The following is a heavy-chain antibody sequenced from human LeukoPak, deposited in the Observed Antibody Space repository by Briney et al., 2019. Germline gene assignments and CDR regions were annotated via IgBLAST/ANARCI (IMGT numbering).Heavy chain of an antibody. D-gene: IGHD3-3*01. Sequence: SETLSLTCTVSGGSISSGSYYWSWIRQPAGKGLEWIGRIYTSGSTNYNPSLKSRVTISVDTSKNQFSLKLSSVTAADTAVYYCARDFEVWDYDFWSGYPYYFDYWGQGTLVTVSS. CDR1: GGSISSGSYY. V-gene: IGHV4-61*02. CDR2: IYTSGST. J-gene: IGHJ4*02. CDR3: ARDFEVWDYDFWSGYPYYFDY.